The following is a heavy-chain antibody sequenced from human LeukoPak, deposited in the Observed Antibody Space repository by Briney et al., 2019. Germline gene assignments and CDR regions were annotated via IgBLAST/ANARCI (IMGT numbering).Heavy chain of an antibody. CDR2: ISAYNGNT. V-gene: IGHV1-18*01. CDR1: GGSFSNFA. J-gene: IGHJ3*02. Sequence: ASVKVSCKASGGSFSNFAISWVRQAPGQGLEWMGWISAYNGNTNYAQKLQGRVTMTTDTSTSTVYMELRSLRSDDTAVYYCAREAWHAFDIWGQGTMVTVSS. CDR3: AREAWHAFDI.